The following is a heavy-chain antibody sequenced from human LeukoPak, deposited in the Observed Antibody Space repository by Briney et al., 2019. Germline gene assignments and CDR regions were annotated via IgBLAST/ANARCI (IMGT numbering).Heavy chain of an antibody. CDR3: ARTVGPYRSDAFDI. V-gene: IGHV1-69*13. Sequence: SVKVSCKASGGTFSSYAISWVRXAPGQXXXXMGXIIPIFGTANYAQKXQGRVTITADESTSTAYMELSSLRSEDTAVYYCARTVGPYRSDAFDIWGQGTMVTVSS. D-gene: IGHD4-23*01. CDR2: IIPIFGTA. J-gene: IGHJ3*02. CDR1: GGTFSSYA.